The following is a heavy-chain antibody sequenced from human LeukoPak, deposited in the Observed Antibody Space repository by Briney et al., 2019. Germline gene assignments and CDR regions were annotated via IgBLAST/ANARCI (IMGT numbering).Heavy chain of an antibody. CDR2: IASDGSST. CDR1: GFTFSNYG. Sequence: GGSLRLSCAASGFTFSNYGMSWVRQAPGKGLVWVSRIASDGSSTTYADSVKGRFSISRDNAKNTLYLQMNSLRVEDTAVYYCARGRPHGNDYWGQGTLVTVSS. D-gene: IGHD4-23*01. J-gene: IGHJ4*02. V-gene: IGHV3-74*01. CDR3: ARGRPHGNDY.